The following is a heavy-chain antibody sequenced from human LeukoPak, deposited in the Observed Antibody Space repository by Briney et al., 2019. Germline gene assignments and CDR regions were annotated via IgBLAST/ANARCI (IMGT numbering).Heavy chain of an antibody. CDR1: GYIFTSYY. D-gene: IGHD3-10*01. Sequence: ASVNVSCKASGYIFTSYYMHWVRQAPGQGLEWLGIINPSGGSTSYAQKFQGRVTMTRDTSTSTVYMELSSLRSEDTAVYYCARDRVVRGVIKYWFDPWGQGTLVTVSS. CDR3: ARDRVVRGVIKYWFDP. CDR2: INPSGGST. J-gene: IGHJ5*02. V-gene: IGHV1-46*01.